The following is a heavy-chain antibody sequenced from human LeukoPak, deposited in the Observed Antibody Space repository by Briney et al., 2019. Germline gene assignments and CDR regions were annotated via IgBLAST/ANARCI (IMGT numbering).Heavy chain of an antibody. CDR1: GITFSTST. D-gene: IGHD2-21*02. J-gene: IGHJ4*02. Sequence: GGSLRLSCAASGITFSTSTMNWVRQAPGKGLEWVSYISGSSTIYYADSVKGRFTVSRDNAGNSLFLQMNSLRDEDTAVYYCARETYCGGDCYVQYYFDYWGQGTLVTVSS. CDR2: ISGSSTI. CDR3: ARETYCGGDCYVQYYFDY. V-gene: IGHV3-48*02.